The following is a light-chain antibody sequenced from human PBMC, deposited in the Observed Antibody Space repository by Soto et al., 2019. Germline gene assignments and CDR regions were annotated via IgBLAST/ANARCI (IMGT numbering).Light chain of an antibody. Sequence: DIVMTQSPDSLAVSLGERATINCKSSQSVLYSSNNKNYLAWYQQKPGQPPNLLIYWSSTRESGVPDRFSGSGSGTDFTLTISSLEPEDFAVYYCQQRRNWPPLTFGGGTKVDIK. CDR1: QSVLYSSNNKNY. CDR3: QQRRNWPPLT. J-gene: IGKJ4*01. CDR2: WSS. V-gene: IGKV4-1*01.